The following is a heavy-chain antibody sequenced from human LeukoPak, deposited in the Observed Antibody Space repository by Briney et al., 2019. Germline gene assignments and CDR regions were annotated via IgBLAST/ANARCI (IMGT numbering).Heavy chain of an antibody. D-gene: IGHD3-10*01. CDR2: IYSGGST. V-gene: IGHV3-66*02. Sequence: AGGSLRLSCAASGFTVSSNYMSWVRQAPGKGLEWVSVIYSGGSTYYADSVKGRFRISRDDSKNTLYLQMNNLSGEDTAIYYCAKDLLRDRWFGESWGQGTLVTVSS. CDR1: GFTVSSNY. CDR3: AKDLLRDRWFGES. J-gene: IGHJ5*02.